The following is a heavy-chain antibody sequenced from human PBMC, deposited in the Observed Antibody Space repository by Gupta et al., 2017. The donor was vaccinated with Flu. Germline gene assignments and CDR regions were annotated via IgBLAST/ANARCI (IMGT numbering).Heavy chain of an antibody. D-gene: IGHD6-13*01. Sequence: QVQLVQSGAEVKKPGASVKVSCKASGYTFTSYYMTCVRKAPGQGLDGMGIINPSGGSTSYAQKFQGRVTMTRDTSTSTVYMELSSLRSEDTAVYYCARDFPPTYSSSWYHYFDYWGQGTLVTVSS. CDR1: GYTFTSYY. CDR3: ARDFPPTYSSSWYHYFDY. V-gene: IGHV1-46*03. J-gene: IGHJ4*02. CDR2: INPSGGST.